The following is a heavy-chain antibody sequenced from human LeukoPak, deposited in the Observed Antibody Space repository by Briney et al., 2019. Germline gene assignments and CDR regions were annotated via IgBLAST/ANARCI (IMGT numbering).Heavy chain of an antibody. CDR1: GFTFDDYS. CDR2: ISWDGGST. V-gene: IGHV3-43*01. J-gene: IGHJ4*02. CDR3: AKDTGTTRAFDH. D-gene: IGHD1-1*01. Sequence: GGSLRLSCAASGFTFDDYSMNWVRHAPGKGLEWVSLISWDGGSTYYADSVKGRFTISRDNSKNSLYLQMNSLRTEDTALYFCAKDTGTTRAFDHWGQGTLVTVSS.